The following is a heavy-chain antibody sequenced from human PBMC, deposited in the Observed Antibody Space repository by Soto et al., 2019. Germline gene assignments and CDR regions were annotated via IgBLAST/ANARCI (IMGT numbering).Heavy chain of an antibody. V-gene: IGHV3-48*01. J-gene: IGHJ4*02. CDR1: GFTFSNYS. Sequence: VQLVESGGGLVQPGGSLRLSCAVSGFTFSNYSMNWVRQAPGKGLEWVSYITSNSRTIYEAASVRGRFTISRDNAKNSLYLQMNSLRVEDTAIYYCASALLGHWGQGTLVTVSS. CDR2: ITSNSRTI. CDR3: ASALLGH.